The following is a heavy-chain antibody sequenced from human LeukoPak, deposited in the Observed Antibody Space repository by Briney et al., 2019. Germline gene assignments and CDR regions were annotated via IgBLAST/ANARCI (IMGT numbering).Heavy chain of an antibody. CDR1: GGSFSGYY. J-gene: IGHJ6*03. CDR2: INHSGST. V-gene: IGHV4-34*01. CDR3: ARESRYFDWLSPSYYYYYMDV. Sequence: SETLSLTCAVYGGSFSGYYWSWIRQPPGKGLEWIGEINHSGSTNYNPSLKSRVTISVDTSKNQFSLKLSSVTAADTAVYYCARESRYFDWLSPSYYYYYMDVWGKGTTVTISS. D-gene: IGHD3-9*01.